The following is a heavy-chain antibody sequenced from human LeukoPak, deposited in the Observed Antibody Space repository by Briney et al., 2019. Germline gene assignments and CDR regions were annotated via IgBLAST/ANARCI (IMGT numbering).Heavy chain of an antibody. CDR2: IYTSGST. Sequence: SETLSLTCTVSGGSISSGSYYWSWIRQPAGKGLDWIGRIYTSGSTNYNPSLKSRGTISVDTSKNQFSLKLSSVTAADTAVYYWARTLQLERRGVHFDYWGQGTLVTVSS. D-gene: IGHD1-1*01. CDR1: GGSISSGSYY. CDR3: ARTLQLERRGVHFDY. J-gene: IGHJ4*02. V-gene: IGHV4-61*02.